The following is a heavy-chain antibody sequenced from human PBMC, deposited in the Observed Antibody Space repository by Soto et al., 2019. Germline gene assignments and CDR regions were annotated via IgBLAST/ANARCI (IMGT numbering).Heavy chain of an antibody. J-gene: IGHJ6*02. CDR2: INPSGGST. CDR3: ARDRWGAVAGDYYYYYGMDV. V-gene: IGHV1-46*01. CDR1: GYTFTSYY. D-gene: IGHD6-19*01. Sequence: QVQLVQSGAEVKKPGASVKVSCKASGYTFTSYYMHWVRQAPGQGLEWMGIINPSGGSTSYAQKFQGRVTMTRDTSTSTVYMELSSLRSEDTAVYYCARDRWGAVAGDYYYYYGMDVWGQGTTVTVSS.